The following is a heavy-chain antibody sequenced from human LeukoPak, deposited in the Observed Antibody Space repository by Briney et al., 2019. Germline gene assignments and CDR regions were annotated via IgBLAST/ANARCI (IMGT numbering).Heavy chain of an antibody. CDR2: MNPNSGNT. D-gene: IGHD3-10*01. V-gene: IGHV1-8*01. Sequence: ASVKVSCKAPGYTFTSYDINWVRQATGQGLEWMGWMNPNSGNTGYAQKFQGRVTMTRNTSISTAYMELSSLRSEDTAMYYCARHIRVSGSYYVDYWGQGTLVTVSS. CDR1: GYTFTSYD. J-gene: IGHJ4*02. CDR3: ARHIRVSGSYYVDY.